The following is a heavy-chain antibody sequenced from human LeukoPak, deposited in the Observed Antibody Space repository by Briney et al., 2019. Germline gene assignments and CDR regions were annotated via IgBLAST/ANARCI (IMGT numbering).Heavy chain of an antibody. Sequence: ASETLSLTCTVSAYSISSGYYWGWIRQPPGKGLEWIGSIYHSGSTYYNPSLKSRVTISVDTSKNQFSLRLRSVTAADTAVYYCALSLGTILYYFDYWGQGTLVTVSS. CDR1: AYSISSGYY. V-gene: IGHV4-38-2*02. J-gene: IGHJ4*02. D-gene: IGHD3-10*01. CDR2: IYHSGST. CDR3: ALSLGTILYYFDY.